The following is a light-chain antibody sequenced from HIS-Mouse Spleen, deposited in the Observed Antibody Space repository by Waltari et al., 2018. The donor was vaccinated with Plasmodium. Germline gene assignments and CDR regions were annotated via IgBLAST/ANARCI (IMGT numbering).Light chain of an antibody. V-gene: IGKV1-9*01. CDR2: AAS. J-gene: IGKJ3*01. CDR3: EQLNSYPFT. Sequence: DIQLTQSPSFLSASVGDRVTITCRDSQGIGSYLAWYQQKPGKAPKLLIYAASTLQSGVPTRSSGRGSGTEFALKISSLQPEDFATYYCEQLNSYPFTLGPGTKVDI. CDR1: QGIGSY.